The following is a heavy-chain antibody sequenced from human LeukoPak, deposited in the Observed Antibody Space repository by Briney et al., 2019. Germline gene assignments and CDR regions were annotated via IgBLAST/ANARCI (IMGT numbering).Heavy chain of an antibody. D-gene: IGHD4-23*01. CDR1: GFTFSSHD. CDR2: IRFDGSNK. V-gene: IGHV3-30*02. Sequence: PGGSLRLSCAASGFTFSSHDMHWVRQAPGKGLEWVAFIRFDGSNKYHTDSLKGRFTISRDNSKNTLYLQMNSLRAEDTAVYYCARDYGGSSPFDYWGQGTLVTVSS. J-gene: IGHJ4*02. CDR3: ARDYGGSSPFDY.